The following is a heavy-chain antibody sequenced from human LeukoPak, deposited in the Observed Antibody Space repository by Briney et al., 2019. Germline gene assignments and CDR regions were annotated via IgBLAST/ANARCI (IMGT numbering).Heavy chain of an antibody. CDR2: ISYDGSNK. CDR3: AGDWSGYQYYFDQ. Sequence: PGRSLRLSCAASGFTFSSYAMYWVRQAPGKGLEWVAVISYDGSNKYYADSVKGRFTISRDNAKNSVYLQMNSLRAEDTAVYYCAGDWSGYQYYFDQWGQGTLVTVSS. J-gene: IGHJ4*02. CDR1: GFTFSSYA. V-gene: IGHV3-30*03. D-gene: IGHD3-3*01.